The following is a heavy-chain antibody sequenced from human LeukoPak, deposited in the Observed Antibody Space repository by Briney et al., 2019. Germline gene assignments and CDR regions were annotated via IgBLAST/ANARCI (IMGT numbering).Heavy chain of an antibody. J-gene: IGHJ6*03. D-gene: IGHD3-22*01. CDR2: IYYSGST. V-gene: IGHV4-30-4*08. CDR1: GGSISSGDYY. CDR3: TRDQYHFDRDYFNYYMDV. Sequence: TPSQTLSLTCTVSGGSISSGDYYWSWIRQPPGKGLEWIGYIYYSGSTYYNPSLKSRVTISVDTSKNQFSLKMNSVTAADTAVYYCTRDQYHFDRDYFNYYMDVWGKGTTVTVSS.